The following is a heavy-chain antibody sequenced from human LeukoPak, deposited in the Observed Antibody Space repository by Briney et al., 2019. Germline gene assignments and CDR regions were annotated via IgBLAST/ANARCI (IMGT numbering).Heavy chain of an antibody. Sequence: GESLRLSCVASGFTFTNYAMTWVRQAPGEGLEWVSAISDSGGSTYYADSVKGRFTNSRDNSKNTLFLQMNSLRVEDTAVYYCAKRGGTGTYYRAAFDLWGQGTMVTVSS. CDR1: GFTFTNYA. D-gene: IGHD1-26*01. CDR2: ISDSGGST. V-gene: IGHV3-23*01. J-gene: IGHJ3*01. CDR3: AKRGGTGTYYRAAFDL.